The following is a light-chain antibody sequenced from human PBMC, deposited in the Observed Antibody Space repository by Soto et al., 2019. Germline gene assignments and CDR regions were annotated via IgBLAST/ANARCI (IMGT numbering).Light chain of an antibody. V-gene: IGKV3-20*01. CDR2: GAS. CDR1: QSISGTF. J-gene: IGKJ1*01. CDR3: QQYYSSWT. Sequence: EIVLTQSPGTLSLSPGERATLSCRASQSISGTFLAWYQHKPGQAPRVLIYGASRRATGIPDRFSGSGSGTDFTLTIRRLEPEDFALYYCQQYYSSWTFGQGTKVE.